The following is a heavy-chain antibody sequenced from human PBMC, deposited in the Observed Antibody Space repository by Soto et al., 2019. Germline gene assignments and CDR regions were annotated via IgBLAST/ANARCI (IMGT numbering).Heavy chain of an antibody. J-gene: IGHJ3*02. V-gene: IGHV4-59*08. D-gene: IGHD5-12*01. CDR1: GGSIISYY. Sequence: SETLSLTCTVSGGSIISYYWSWIRQPPGKGLEWIGYIYYSGYTKHNPSLRSRVTMSLDTSKNQFSLNLGSVTAADTAVYYCARRLVNGASGDEFCEEPFDRWGKGKMVTV. CDR2: IYYSGYT. CDR3: ARRLVNGASGDEFCEEPFDR.